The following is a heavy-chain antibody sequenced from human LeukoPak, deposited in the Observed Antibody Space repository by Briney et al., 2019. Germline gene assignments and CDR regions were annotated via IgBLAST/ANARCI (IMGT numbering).Heavy chain of an antibody. J-gene: IGHJ6*02. D-gene: IGHD3-10*01. CDR1: GYTFTSYY. V-gene: IGHV1-46*01. Sequence: GASVKVSCKASGYTFTSYYMHWVRQAPGQGLEWVGIINPSGGSTSYAQKFQGRVTMTRDTSTSTVYMELSSLRSEDTAVYYCARGGMVRGVKSYYYGMDVWGQGTTVTVSS. CDR3: ARGGMVRGVKSYYYGMDV. CDR2: INPSGGST.